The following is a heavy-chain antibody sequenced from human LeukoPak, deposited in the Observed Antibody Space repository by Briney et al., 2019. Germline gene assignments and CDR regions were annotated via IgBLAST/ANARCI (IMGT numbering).Heavy chain of an antibody. Sequence: SVKVSFKASGGTFSSYAISWVRQAPGQGLEWMGRIIPIFGTANYAQKFQGRVTSTTDESTSTAYMELSSLRSEDTAVYYCARDIWYYYDSSGYQGAFDIWGQGTMVTVSS. D-gene: IGHD3-22*01. CDR2: IIPIFGTA. CDR3: ARDIWYYYDSSGYQGAFDI. CDR1: GGTFSSYA. J-gene: IGHJ3*02. V-gene: IGHV1-69*05.